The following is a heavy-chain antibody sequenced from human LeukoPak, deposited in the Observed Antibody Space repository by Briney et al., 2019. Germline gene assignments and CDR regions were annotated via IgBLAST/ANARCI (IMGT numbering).Heavy chain of an antibody. CDR3: ARGFDYYTDY. V-gene: IGHV1-2*02. Sequence: ASVKVSCKASGYTFTGYYMHWVRQAPGQGLEWMGWINPNSGGTNYAQKFQGRVTMTRNTSISTAYMELSSLRSEDTAVYYCARGFDYYTDYWGQGTLVTVSS. CDR1: GYTFTGYY. D-gene: IGHD3-10*01. J-gene: IGHJ4*02. CDR2: INPNSGGT.